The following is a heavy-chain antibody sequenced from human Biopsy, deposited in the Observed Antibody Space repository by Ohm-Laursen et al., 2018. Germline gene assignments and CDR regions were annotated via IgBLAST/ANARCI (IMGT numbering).Heavy chain of an antibody. V-gene: IGHV3-21*01. CDR1: GFTFSSYS. CDR3: ARGSHYYDGSGFYSFDN. J-gene: IGHJ4*02. D-gene: IGHD3-22*01. CDR2: ISSSSSYI. Sequence: SLRLSCAASGFTFSSYSMNWVRQAPGKGLEWVSSISSSSSYIYYADSVKGRSTISRDNDKNSLSLQMTNLRAEDTAVYYCARGSHYYDGSGFYSFDNWGQGTLVTVSS.